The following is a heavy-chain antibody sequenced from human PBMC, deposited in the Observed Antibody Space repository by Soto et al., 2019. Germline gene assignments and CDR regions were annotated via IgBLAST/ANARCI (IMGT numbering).Heavy chain of an antibody. CDR1: GFTFISYA. J-gene: IGHJ4*02. CDR3: AKGNSLYSSGWYSY. Sequence: PGGSLSLSCAASGFTFISYAMSWVRQAPGKGLEWVSAVSGSGGSTYYADSVKGRFTISRDNSKNTLYLQMNSLRAEDTAVYYCAKGNSLYSSGWYSYWGQGTLVPGSS. D-gene: IGHD6-19*01. V-gene: IGHV3-23*01. CDR2: VSGSGGST.